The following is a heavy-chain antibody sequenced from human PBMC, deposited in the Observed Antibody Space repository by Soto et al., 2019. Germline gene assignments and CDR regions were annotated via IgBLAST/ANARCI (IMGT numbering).Heavy chain of an antibody. CDR1: GYTFTSYG. Sequence: ASVKVSCKASGYTFTSYGISWVRQAPGQGLEWMGWISAYNGNTNYAQKLQGRVTMTTDTSTSTAYMELRSLRSDDTAVYYCARPNILTGYSLGFWFDPWGQGTLVTVSS. V-gene: IGHV1-18*01. D-gene: IGHD3-9*01. CDR3: ARPNILTGYSLGFWFDP. CDR2: ISAYNGNT. J-gene: IGHJ5*02.